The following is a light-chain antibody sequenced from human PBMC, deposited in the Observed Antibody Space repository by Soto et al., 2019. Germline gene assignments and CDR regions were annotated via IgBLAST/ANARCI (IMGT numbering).Light chain of an antibody. CDR3: QQRSNWRIT. V-gene: IGKV3-11*01. Sequence: EIVLTQSPATLSVSPGERATLSYGASQSVSSNLAWYQQKPGQAPRLLIYDASNRATGIPARFSGSGSGTDFTLTISSLEPEDFAVYYCQQRSNWRITFGQGTRLEI. J-gene: IGKJ5*01. CDR2: DAS. CDR1: QSVSSN.